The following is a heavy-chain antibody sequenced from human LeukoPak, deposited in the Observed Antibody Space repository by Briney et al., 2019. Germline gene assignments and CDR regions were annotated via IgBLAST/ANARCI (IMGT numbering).Heavy chain of an antibody. CDR3: AKTSSYRTQFGADSGGYYSDY. J-gene: IGHJ4*02. D-gene: IGHD1-26*01. V-gene: IGHV3-30*02. CDR1: GFTFSSHG. CDR2: IRHDASNK. Sequence: GGSLRLSCAASGFTFSSHGMHWVRQAPGKGLEWVAFIRHDASNKFYADYVKGRFTISRDNSDNTVSLQMNSLRDEDTALYYYAKTSSYRTQFGADSGGYYSDYWGQGTLVTVSS.